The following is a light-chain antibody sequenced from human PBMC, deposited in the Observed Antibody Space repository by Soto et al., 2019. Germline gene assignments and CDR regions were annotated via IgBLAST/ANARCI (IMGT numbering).Light chain of an antibody. J-gene: IGKJ1*01. Sequence: DIVMTQSPLSLPVTPGEPASISCRSSQSLLHSNGYNYLDWYLQKPGQSPQLLIYLGSNRASGVPDRFRGSGAGTDFTLKISRVEAEDVGVYYCMQALQTAWTFGQGTRVDIK. CDR1: QSLLHSNGYNY. CDR3: MQALQTAWT. CDR2: LGS. V-gene: IGKV2-28*01.